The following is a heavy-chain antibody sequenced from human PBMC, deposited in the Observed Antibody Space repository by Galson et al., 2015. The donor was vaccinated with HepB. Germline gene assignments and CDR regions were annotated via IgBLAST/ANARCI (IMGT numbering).Heavy chain of an antibody. V-gene: IGHV3-30*04. CDR3: ARAFTGVSSSWFRWNLQIDY. Sequence: SLRLSCAASGFTFSSYAMHWVRQAPGKGLEWVAVISYDGSNKYYADSVKGRFTISRDNSKNTLYLQMNSLRAEDTAVYYCARAFTGVSSSWFRWNLQIDYWGQGTLVTVSS. CDR2: ISYDGSNK. J-gene: IGHJ4*02. D-gene: IGHD6-13*01. CDR1: GFTFSSYA.